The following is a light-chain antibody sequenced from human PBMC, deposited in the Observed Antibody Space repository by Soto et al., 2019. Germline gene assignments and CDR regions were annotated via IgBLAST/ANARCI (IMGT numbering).Light chain of an antibody. V-gene: IGLV3-21*01. CDR3: HVWDSDSDHPV. J-gene: IGLJ2*01. CDR2: YDI. Sequence: SYELTQPPSVSVAPGKTAKIACGGDNIGSKSVHWYQQMPGQDPVLVIYYDIDRPSGIPERFSGSNSGNTATLTISRVEAGDEADYYCHVWDSDSDHPVFGGGTKLTVL. CDR1: NIGSKS.